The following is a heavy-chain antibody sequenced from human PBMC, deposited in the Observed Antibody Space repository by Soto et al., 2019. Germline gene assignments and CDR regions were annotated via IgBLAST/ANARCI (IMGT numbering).Heavy chain of an antibody. D-gene: IGHD5-12*01. CDR2: INSDGSST. CDR1: GFTFSSYW. Sequence: PGGSLRLSCAAPGFTFSSYWMHWVRQAPGKGLVWVSRINSDGSSTSYADSVKGRFTISRDNAKNTLYLQMNSLRAEDTAVYYCARVERWLQFNGYWGQGTLVTVSS. V-gene: IGHV3-74*01. J-gene: IGHJ4*02. CDR3: ARVERWLQFNGY.